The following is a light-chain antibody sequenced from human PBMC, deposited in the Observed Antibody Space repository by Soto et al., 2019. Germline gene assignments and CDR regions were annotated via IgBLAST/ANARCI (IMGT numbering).Light chain of an antibody. CDR2: GAS. Sequence: EIVLTQSPGTLSLSPGEGATLSCRASQSVSSGYLAWYQQKPGQAPRLLIYGASNRATGIPDRFSGSGSGTDFTLTISRLEPEDFAVFYCQQYGSSPLTFGQGTKLEIK. CDR1: QSVSSGY. CDR3: QQYGSSPLT. V-gene: IGKV3-20*01. J-gene: IGKJ2*01.